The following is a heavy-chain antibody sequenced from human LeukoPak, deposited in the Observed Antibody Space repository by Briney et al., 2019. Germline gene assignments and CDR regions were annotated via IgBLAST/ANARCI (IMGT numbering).Heavy chain of an antibody. CDR1: GGSISSSDYY. CDR2: IYYTGST. D-gene: IGHD2-8*01. CDR3: ARENYCTNGVCWAFDP. J-gene: IGHJ5*02. V-gene: IGHV4-39*07. Sequence: SETLSLTCTVSGGSISSSDYYWSWIRQPPGKGLEWIANIYYTGSTSYNSSLKSRVTVSVDTSKNQFSLQLSSVTAADTAVYYCARENYCTNGVCWAFDPWGQGTLVTVSS.